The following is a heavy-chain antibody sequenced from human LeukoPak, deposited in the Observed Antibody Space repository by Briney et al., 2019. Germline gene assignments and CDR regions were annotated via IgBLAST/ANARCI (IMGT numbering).Heavy chain of an antibody. D-gene: IGHD5-24*01. CDR2: INPNSGGT. V-gene: IGHV1-2*02. CDR3: ARDGVRRDGYNYHDY. Sequence: ASVKVSCKASGYTFTGYYMHWVRQAPGQGLEWMGWINPNSGGTNYAQKFQGRVTMTRDTSISTAYMELSRLRSDDTAVYYCARDGVRRDGYNYHDYWGQGTLVTVSS. CDR1: GYTFTGYY. J-gene: IGHJ4*02.